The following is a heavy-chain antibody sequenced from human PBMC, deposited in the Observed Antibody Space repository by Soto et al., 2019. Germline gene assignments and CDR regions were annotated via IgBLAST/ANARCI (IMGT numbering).Heavy chain of an antibody. D-gene: IGHD6-6*01. Sequence: QVQLQESGPGLVEPSQTLSLTCTVSGVSLSGSRYYWSWIRQVPGKGLEWIGFTRYGGIPYHNPSLKSRATISVQSSKNQFSLRLTSLTAADTAVYCCGSAHGMDVWGRGTTVIVSS. CDR1: GVSLSGSRYY. CDR3: GSAHGMDV. J-gene: IGHJ6*02. V-gene: IGHV4-31*03. CDR2: TRYGGIP.